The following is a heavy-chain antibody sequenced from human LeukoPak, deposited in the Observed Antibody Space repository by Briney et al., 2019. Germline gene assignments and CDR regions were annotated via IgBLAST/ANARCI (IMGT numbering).Heavy chain of an antibody. CDR1: GFPFSSYV. J-gene: IGHJ4*02. CDR3: ARGPRDNNNYYDSSGYGFDY. Sequence: AGGSLRLSCAASGFPFSSYVMSWVRQAPGKGLEWVSYINHNGETIYYPDFVKGRFTISRDNAKNSLYLQMNSLRAEDTAVYYCARGPRDNNNYYDSSGYGFDYWGQGTLVTVSS. D-gene: IGHD3-22*01. CDR2: INHNGETI. V-gene: IGHV3-48*01.